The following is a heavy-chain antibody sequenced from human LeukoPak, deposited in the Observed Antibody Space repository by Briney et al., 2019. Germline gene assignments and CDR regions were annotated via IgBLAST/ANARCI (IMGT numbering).Heavy chain of an antibody. Sequence: SQTLSLTRTVSGGSISSGDYYWSWIRQPPGKGLEWIGYIYYSGSTYYNPSLKSRVTISVDTSKNQFSLKLSSVTAADTAVYYCARANSGDYDFWSGYYPFDYWGQGTLVTVSS. CDR2: IYYSGST. J-gene: IGHJ4*02. CDR3: ARANSGDYDFWSGYYPFDY. V-gene: IGHV4-30-4*08. D-gene: IGHD3-3*01. CDR1: GGSISSGDYY.